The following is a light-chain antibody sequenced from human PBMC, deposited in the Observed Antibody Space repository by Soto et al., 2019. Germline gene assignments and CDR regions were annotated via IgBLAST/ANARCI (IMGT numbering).Light chain of an antibody. Sequence: DIQMTQSPSSLSASVGDRVTITCRASQGISNYLAWYQQKPGKDPKLLIHGASTLESGVPSRFSGSGSGTDFTFTISSLQPEDVATYFCQKYNSAPLTFGGGTKVEIK. J-gene: IGKJ4*01. CDR3: QKYNSAPLT. V-gene: IGKV1-27*01. CDR2: GAS. CDR1: QGISNY.